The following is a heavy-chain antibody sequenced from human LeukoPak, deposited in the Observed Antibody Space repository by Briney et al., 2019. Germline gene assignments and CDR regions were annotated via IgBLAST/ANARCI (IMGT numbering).Heavy chain of an antibody. D-gene: IGHD6-19*01. CDR2: LSYSGDS. J-gene: IGHJ4*02. CDR1: GGSISSSSFY. Sequence: SGTLSLTCTVSGGSISSSSFYWTWIRQPPGKGLEWIGSLSYSGDSYYSPSLKSRVTISLDTSKSQFSLRLRSVTAADTAIYYCARAESSGWSPPYYFDYWGQGTLVTVSS. V-gene: IGHV4-39*01. CDR3: ARAESSGWSPPYYFDY.